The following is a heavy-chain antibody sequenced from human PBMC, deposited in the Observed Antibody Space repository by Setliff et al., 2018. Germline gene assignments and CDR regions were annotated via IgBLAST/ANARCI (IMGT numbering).Heavy chain of an antibody. J-gene: IGHJ5*02. V-gene: IGHV1-8*03. CDR2: MNPNSGNT. CDR3: ARRRGSGSFVNWFDP. Sequence: ASVKVSCKASGYTFTSYDINWVRQATGQGLEWMGWMNPNSGNTGYAQKFQGRVTITRNTSISTAYMELSSLRSEDTAMYYCARRRGSGSFVNWFDPWGQGTLVTSPQ. CDR1: GYTFTSYD. D-gene: IGHD3-10*01.